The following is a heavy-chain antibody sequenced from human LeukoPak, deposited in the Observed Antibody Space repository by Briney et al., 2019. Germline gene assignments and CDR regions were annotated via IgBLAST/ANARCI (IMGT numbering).Heavy chain of an antibody. CDR3: ARDLIIWGASLLGAFDI. J-gene: IGHJ3*02. D-gene: IGHD3-16*01. CDR2: ISSSSSYI. V-gene: IGHV3-21*01. CDR1: RFTFSSYS. Sequence: GGSLRLSCAASRFTFSSYSMTWVRQAPGKGLEWVSSISSSSSYIYYADSVKGRFTISRDNAKNSLYLQMNSLRAEDTAVYYCARDLIIWGASLLGAFDIWGQGTMVTVSS.